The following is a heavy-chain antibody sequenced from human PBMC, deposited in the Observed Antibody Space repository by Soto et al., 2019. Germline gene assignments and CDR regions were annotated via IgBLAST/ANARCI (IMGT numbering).Heavy chain of an antibody. J-gene: IGHJ2*01. CDR3: ARDSASYRSSSGSYWYFDL. CDR2: TSSGSATI. Sequence: EVQLVESGGGLVQPGGSLRLSCAASGFTFSSYSMNWVRQAPGKGLEWVSYTSSGSATIYYADSVKGRFTISRDNAKNSLYLQMNSLRDEDTAVYYCARDSASYRSSSGSYWYFDLWGRGTLVTVSS. D-gene: IGHD6-6*01. CDR1: GFTFSSYS. V-gene: IGHV3-48*02.